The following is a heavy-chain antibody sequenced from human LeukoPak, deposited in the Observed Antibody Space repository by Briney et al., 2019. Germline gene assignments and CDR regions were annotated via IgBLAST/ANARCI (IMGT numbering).Heavy chain of an antibody. CDR3: AREVARSGSYFDY. CDR1: EYTFTVYY. D-gene: IGHD1-26*01. Sequence: ASVKVSCKTSEYTFTVYYVHWVRQAPGQGLEWMGRIDPNSGDTRYAQKFQDRVTMTWDTSIITAYMELSSLRSGDTAMYYCAREVARSGSYFDYWGQGTLVTVSS. V-gene: IGHV1-2*06. CDR2: IDPNSGDT. J-gene: IGHJ4*02.